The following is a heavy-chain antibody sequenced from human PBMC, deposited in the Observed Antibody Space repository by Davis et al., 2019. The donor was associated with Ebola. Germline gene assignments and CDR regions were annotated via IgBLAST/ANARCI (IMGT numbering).Heavy chain of an antibody. D-gene: IGHD3-22*01. CDR2: IYSGGST. Sequence: GGSLRLSCAASGFTVSSNYMSWVRQAPGKGLEWVSVIYSGGSTYYADSVKGRFTISRHNSKNTLYLQMNSLRAEDTAVYYCAAHTYFYDSSGSDYWGQGTLVTVSS. V-gene: IGHV3-53*01. CDR3: AAHTYFYDSSGSDY. J-gene: IGHJ4*02. CDR1: GFTVSSNY.